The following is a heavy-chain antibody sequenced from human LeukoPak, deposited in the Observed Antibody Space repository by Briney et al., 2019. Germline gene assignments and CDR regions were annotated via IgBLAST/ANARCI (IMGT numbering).Heavy chain of an antibody. CDR1: GFTFSSYA. D-gene: IGHD3-16*02. V-gene: IGHV3-23*01. J-gene: IGHJ3*02. CDR3: AKTPLGLRLGELSSYDAFDI. CDR2: ISGSGGST. Sequence: GSLRLSCAASGFTFSSYAMSWVRQAPGKGLEWVSAISGSGGSTYYADSVKGRFTISRDNSKNTLYLQMNSLRAEDTAVYYCAKTPLGLRLGELSSYDAFDIWGQGTMVTVSS.